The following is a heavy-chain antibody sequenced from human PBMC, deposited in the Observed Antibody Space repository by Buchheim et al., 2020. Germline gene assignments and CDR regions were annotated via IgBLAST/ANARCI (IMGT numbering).Heavy chain of an antibody. CDR3: ARDRASYGYFDY. V-gene: IGHV1-69*04. Sequence: QVQLVQSGAEVKKPGSSVKVSCKASGGTFSSYAISWVRQAPGQGLEWMGRIIPILGIANYAQKFQGRVTITADKSTRPAYMELSSLRSEDTAVYYCARDRASYGYFDYWGQGTL. J-gene: IGHJ4*02. CDR2: IIPILGIA. CDR1: GGTFSSYA. D-gene: IGHD5-18*01.